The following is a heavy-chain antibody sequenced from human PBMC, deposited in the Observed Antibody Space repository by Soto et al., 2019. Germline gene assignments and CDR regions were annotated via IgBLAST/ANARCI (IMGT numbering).Heavy chain of an antibody. J-gene: IGHJ3*02. CDR1: GGSISSSSYY. Sequence: QLQLQESGPGLVKPSETLSLTCTVSGGSISSSSYYWGWIRQPPGKGLEWIGSIYYSGSTYYNPSLKSRVTISVDTSKNQFSLKLSSVTAADTAVYYCARRPTFCDDILTGYWCDAFDIWGQGTMVTVSS. CDR3: ARRPTFCDDILTGYWCDAFDI. D-gene: IGHD3-9*01. V-gene: IGHV4-39*01. CDR2: IYYSGST.